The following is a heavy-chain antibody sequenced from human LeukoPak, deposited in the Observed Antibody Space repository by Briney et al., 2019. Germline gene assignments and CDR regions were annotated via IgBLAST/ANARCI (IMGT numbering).Heavy chain of an antibody. CDR3: AKDRSDILTGYYDY. Sequence: GGSLRLSCAASGFTFSSYSMNWVRQAPGKGLEWVSSISSSSSYIYYADPVKGRFTISRDNSKNTLYLQMNSLRAEDTAVYYCAKDRSDILTGYYDYWGQGTLVTVSS. D-gene: IGHD3-9*01. V-gene: IGHV3-21*04. J-gene: IGHJ4*02. CDR2: ISSSSSYI. CDR1: GFTFSSYS.